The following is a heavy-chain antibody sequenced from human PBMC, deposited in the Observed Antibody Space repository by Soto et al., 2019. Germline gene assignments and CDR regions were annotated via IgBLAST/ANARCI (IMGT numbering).Heavy chain of an antibody. J-gene: IGHJ4*02. CDR3: ARAGYGNFFDY. D-gene: IGHD5-18*01. V-gene: IGHV4-59*01. CDR2: IYYSGDT. CDR1: GGSISNYY. Sequence: VQLQESGPGLVKPSETLSLTCTVSGGSISNYYWTWIRQPPGKGLEWIGYIYYSGDTNYNPSLKRRGTISVDTSKNQLSLRLTSVTAADAAVYYCARAGYGNFFDYWGRGTLVTVSS.